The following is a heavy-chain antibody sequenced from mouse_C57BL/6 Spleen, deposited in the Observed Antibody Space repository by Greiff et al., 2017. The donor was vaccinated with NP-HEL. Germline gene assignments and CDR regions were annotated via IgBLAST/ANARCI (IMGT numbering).Heavy chain of an antibody. Sequence: EVQLQQSGAELVRPGASVKLSCTASGFNITDYYMHWVKQRPEQGLEWIGRIDPEDGDTEYAPKFQGKATMTADTSSNTAYLQLSSLTSEDTAVYYCTTDGYYDYYAMDYWGQGTSVTVSS. J-gene: IGHJ4*01. CDR1: GFNITDYY. CDR3: TTDGYYDYYAMDY. CDR2: IDPEDGDT. D-gene: IGHD2-3*01. V-gene: IGHV14-1*01.